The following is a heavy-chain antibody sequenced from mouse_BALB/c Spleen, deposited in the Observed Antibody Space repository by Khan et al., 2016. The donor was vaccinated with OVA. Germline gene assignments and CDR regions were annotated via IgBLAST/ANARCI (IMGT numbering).Heavy chain of an antibody. J-gene: IGHJ3*01. D-gene: IGHD1-2*01. CDR2: ISPGSGDI. CDR1: GYTFTDYY. V-gene: IGHV1-77*01. CDR3: ASRNYFGYTVAY. Sequence: QVQLQQSGAELARPGASVKLSCKASGYTFTDYYINWVKQRTGQGLEWIGEISPGSGDIYYNEKFKGMATLTEDKSSSPAYMQLSGLTSEASAVYFCASRNYFGYTVAYWGQGTLVTVSA.